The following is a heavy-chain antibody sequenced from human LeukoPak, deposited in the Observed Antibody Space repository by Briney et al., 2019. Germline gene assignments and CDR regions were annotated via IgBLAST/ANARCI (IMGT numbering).Heavy chain of an antibody. Sequence: ASVKVSCKASGGTFSSYAISWVRQAPGQGLEWMGGIIPIFGTANYAQKFQGRVTITTDESTSTAYMELSSLRSEDTAVYYCATGKWDVVGAFDIWGQGTMVTVSS. CDR3: ATGKWDVVGAFDI. V-gene: IGHV1-69*05. J-gene: IGHJ3*02. CDR1: GGTFSSYA. D-gene: IGHD1-26*01. CDR2: IIPIFGTA.